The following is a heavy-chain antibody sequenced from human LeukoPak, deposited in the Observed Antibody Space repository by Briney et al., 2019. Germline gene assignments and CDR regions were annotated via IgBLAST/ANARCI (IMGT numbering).Heavy chain of an antibody. D-gene: IGHD2-21*02. CDR2: INTYNANT. Sequence: ASVKVSCKASGYIFTSYGISWVRQAPGQGLEWLGWINTYNANTTYAQKLQGRVTMTTDTSTNTAYMELRSLRSGDTAVYYCARVKGGDSRDYWGQGTLVTVSS. J-gene: IGHJ4*02. V-gene: IGHV1-18*01. CDR3: ARVKGGDSRDY. CDR1: GYIFTSYG.